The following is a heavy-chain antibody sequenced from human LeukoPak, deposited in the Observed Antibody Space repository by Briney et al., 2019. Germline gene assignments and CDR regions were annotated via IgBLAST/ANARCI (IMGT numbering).Heavy chain of an antibody. CDR3: ARDKYGSGSYSYYFDY. Sequence: QPGRSLRLSCAWSGFTFSSYGMDWVRQAPGKGLEWVAFIWYDGSNKYYADSVKGRFTISRDNYKNTLYLQMNSLRAEDTAVYYCARDKYGSGSYSYYFDYWGQGTLVTVSS. D-gene: IGHD3-10*01. J-gene: IGHJ4*02. CDR2: IWYDGSNK. V-gene: IGHV3-33*01. CDR1: GFTFSSYG.